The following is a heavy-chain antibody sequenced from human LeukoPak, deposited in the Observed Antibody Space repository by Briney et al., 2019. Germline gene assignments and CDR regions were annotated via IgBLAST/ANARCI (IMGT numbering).Heavy chain of an antibody. CDR2: IYTTGTT. Sequence: SETQSLTCSVSGASISSYYWTWIRQPAGKGLEWIGHIYTTGTTNYNPSIRSRVTMSVDTSKNQFFLRLTSVTAADTAVYYCARVYYSRFDPWGQGTLVTVSS. CDR3: ARVYYSRFDP. J-gene: IGHJ5*02. D-gene: IGHD3-10*01. CDR1: GASISSYY. V-gene: IGHV4-4*07.